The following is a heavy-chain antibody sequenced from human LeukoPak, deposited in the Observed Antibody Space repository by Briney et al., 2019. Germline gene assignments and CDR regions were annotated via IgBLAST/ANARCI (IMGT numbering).Heavy chain of an antibody. D-gene: IGHD1-26*01. CDR3: ARDDELLLDY. V-gene: IGHV1-18*01. CDR2: ISADNGNT. J-gene: IGHJ4*02. CDR1: GYTLNIYS. Sequence: ASVTVSCTASGYTLNIYSISGVRQAPGQAGEWMGWISADNGNTNYAQRVQGRVTMTTDTSTSTAYMELRSLRSDDTAVYYCARDDELLLDYWGQGTLVTVSS.